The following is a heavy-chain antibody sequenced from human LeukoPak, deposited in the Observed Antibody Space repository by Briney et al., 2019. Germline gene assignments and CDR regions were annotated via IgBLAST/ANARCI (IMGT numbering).Heavy chain of an antibody. CDR3: ASLRERSYYARGFDY. D-gene: IGHD3-3*01. V-gene: IGHV4-39*01. CDR1: GGSIRSSSSH. Sequence: SETLSLTCTVSGGSIRSSSSHWGWIRQPPGKGLEWIGSIYYSGSTYYNPSLKSRVTISVDTSKNQFSLKLSSVTAADTAVYYCASLRERSYYARGFDYWGQGTLVTVSS. CDR2: IYYSGST. J-gene: IGHJ4*02.